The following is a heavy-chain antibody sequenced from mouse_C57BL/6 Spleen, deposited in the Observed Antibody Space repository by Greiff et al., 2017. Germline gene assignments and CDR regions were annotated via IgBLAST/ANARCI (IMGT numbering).Heavy chain of an antibody. CDR1: GFTFTEYT. CDR2: FYPGSGSI. D-gene: IGHD2-12*01. CDR3: AKHEGSLLYSNHYYAMAY. J-gene: IGHJ4*01. V-gene: IGHV1-62-2*01. Sequence: QVQLQQSGAELVKPGASVKLSCKASGFTFTEYTIHWVKQRSGQGLEWIGCFYPGSGSIKYNEKFKDKATLTADKSSNTAYMKLSRLTSEDSADYYCAKHEGSLLYSNHYYAMAYWGQGTSVTVSA.